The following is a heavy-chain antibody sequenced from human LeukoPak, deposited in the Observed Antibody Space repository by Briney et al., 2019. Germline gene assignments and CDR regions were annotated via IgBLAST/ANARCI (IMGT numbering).Heavy chain of an antibody. V-gene: IGHV4-59*01. CDR1: GGSINDYY. Sequence: PSETLSLTCTVSGGSINDYYWSWIRQPPGKGLEWIGYIYYSGSTNYNPSLRSRVTISVDTSKNQFSLRLSSVTAADTAVYYRARQNTGLDYWDQGTLVTVSS. CDR3: ARQNTGLDY. D-gene: IGHD3-10*01. CDR2: IYYSGST. J-gene: IGHJ4*02.